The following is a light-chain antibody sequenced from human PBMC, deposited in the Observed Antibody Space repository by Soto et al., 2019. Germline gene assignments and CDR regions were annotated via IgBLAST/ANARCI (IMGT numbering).Light chain of an antibody. J-gene: IGKJ1*01. CDR3: QQYGGSTRT. Sequence: IVLTQSPGTLSLSPGERATLSCRASQSVTTQLAWYQQKPGQAPRLIIHGASSRATGVPDRITGSGSGTDFTLSISRLEPEDFAVYYCQQYGGSTRTFGQGTKGEIK. V-gene: IGKV3-20*01. CDR2: GAS. CDR1: QSVTTQ.